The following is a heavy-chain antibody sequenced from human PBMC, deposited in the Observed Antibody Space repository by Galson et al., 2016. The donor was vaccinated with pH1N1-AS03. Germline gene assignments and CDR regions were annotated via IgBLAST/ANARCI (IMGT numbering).Heavy chain of an antibody. CDR2: IRSKTDGGTT. V-gene: IGHV3-15*01. CDR3: TTVFYDSSVGR. D-gene: IGHD3-22*01. J-gene: IGHJ4*02. CDR1: GFTLSNAW. Sequence: SLRLSCAGSGFTLSNAWMSWVRQAPGKGLQWLGRIRSKTDGGTTDYAEPVKGRFTTSRDDSKNKLWLQRVSLKTEDTGVYYCTTVFYDSSVGRWGQGTLVTVSS.